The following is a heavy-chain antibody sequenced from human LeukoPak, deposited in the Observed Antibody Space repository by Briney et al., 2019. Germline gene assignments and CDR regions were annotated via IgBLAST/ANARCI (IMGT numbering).Heavy chain of an antibody. D-gene: IGHD2-2*01. CDR2: INHSGST. CDR3: ARGHGDIVVVPAADHYFDY. J-gene: IGHJ4*02. CDR1: GGSFSGYY. V-gene: IGHV4-34*01. Sequence: PSETLSLTCAVYGGSFSGYYWSWIRQPPGKGLEWIGEINHSGSTNYNPSLKSRVTISVDTSKNQFSLKLSSVTAADTAVYYCARGHGDIVVVPAADHYFDYWGQGTLVTVSS.